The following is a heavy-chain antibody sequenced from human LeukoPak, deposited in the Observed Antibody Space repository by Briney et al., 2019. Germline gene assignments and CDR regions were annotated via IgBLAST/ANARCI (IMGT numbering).Heavy chain of an antibody. D-gene: IGHD3-10*01. CDR2: ISGSGGST. CDR1: GFTFSSYA. CDR3: AKGTMVRGVIITPFDY. Sequence: PGGSLRLSCAASGFTFSSYAMSWVRRAPGKGLEWVSAISGSGGSTYYADSVKGRFTISRDNSKNTLYLQMNSLRAEDTAVYYCAKGTMVRGVIITPFDYWGQGTLVTVSS. V-gene: IGHV3-23*01. J-gene: IGHJ4*02.